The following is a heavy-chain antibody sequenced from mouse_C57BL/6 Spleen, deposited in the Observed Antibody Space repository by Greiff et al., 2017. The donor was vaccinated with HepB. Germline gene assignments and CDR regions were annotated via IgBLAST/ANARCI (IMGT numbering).Heavy chain of an antibody. CDR3: ARSGYYGSSSSFDY. D-gene: IGHD1-1*01. J-gene: IGHJ2*01. CDR2: IDPNSGGT. CDR1: GYTFTTYW. V-gene: IGHV1-72*01. Sequence: VKLQQPGAELVKPGASVKRSGKAPGYTFTTYWMHGVKRRPGRGLEGIGRIDPNSGGTKYNEKFKSKATLTVDKPSSTAYMQLSSLTSEDSAVYYCARSGYYGSSSSFDYWGQGTTLTVSS.